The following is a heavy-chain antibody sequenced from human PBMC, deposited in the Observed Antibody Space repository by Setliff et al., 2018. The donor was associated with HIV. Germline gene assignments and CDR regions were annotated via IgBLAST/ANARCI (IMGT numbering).Heavy chain of an antibody. Sequence: PSETLSLTCTVSGESMSSYYWTWIRQPPGKGLEWIGYIYYSGSTNYNPSLKSRATISVDTSKNQFSLKLSSVTAADTAVYYCARQLSNSLDYWGQGTLVTVSS. CDR1: GESMSSYY. V-gene: IGHV4-59*01. CDR3: ARQLSNSLDY. J-gene: IGHJ4*02. D-gene: IGHD7-27*01. CDR2: IYYSGST.